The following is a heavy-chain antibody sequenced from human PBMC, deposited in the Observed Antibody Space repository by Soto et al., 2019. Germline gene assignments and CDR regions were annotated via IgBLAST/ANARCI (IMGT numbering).Heavy chain of an antibody. Sequence: KPSETLSLTCTVSGGSISSGGYYWSWIRQHPGKGLEWIGYIYYSGSTYYNPSLKSRVTISVDTSKNQFSLKLSPVTAADTAVYYCARDYVPRGFRYYDSSGPLDAFDIWGQGTMVTVSS. CDR3: ARDYVPRGFRYYDSSGPLDAFDI. J-gene: IGHJ3*02. V-gene: IGHV4-31*03. CDR1: GGSISSGGYY. CDR2: IYYSGST. D-gene: IGHD3-22*01.